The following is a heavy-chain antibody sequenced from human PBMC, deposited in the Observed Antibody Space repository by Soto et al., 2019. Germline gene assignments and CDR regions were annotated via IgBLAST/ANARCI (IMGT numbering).Heavy chain of an antibody. D-gene: IGHD6-13*01. CDR3: ARLYSSSWSFDY. CDR1: GGSISSSSYY. J-gene: IGHJ4*02. CDR2: IYYSGST. V-gene: IGHV4-39*01. Sequence: QLQLQESGPGLVKPSETLSLTCTVSGGSISSSSYYWGWIRQPPGKGLEWIGSIYYSGSTYYNPSLKSRVTISVDTSKNQFSLKLSSVTAADTAVYYCARLYSSSWSFDYWGQGTLVTVSS.